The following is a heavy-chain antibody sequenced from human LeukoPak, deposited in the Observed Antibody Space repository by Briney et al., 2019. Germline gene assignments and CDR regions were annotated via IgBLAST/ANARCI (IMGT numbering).Heavy chain of an antibody. CDR2: FDPEDGET. J-gene: IGHJ5*02. Sequence: ASVKVSCKVSGYTLTELSMHWVRQAPGKGLEWMGGFDPEDGETIYAQKFQGRVTMTEDTSTDTAYMELSSLRSEDTAVYYCATGGLRYCSGGSCYPPVPLDPWGQGTLVTVSS. D-gene: IGHD2-15*01. V-gene: IGHV1-24*01. CDR1: GYTLTELS. CDR3: ATGGLRYCSGGSCYPPVPLDP.